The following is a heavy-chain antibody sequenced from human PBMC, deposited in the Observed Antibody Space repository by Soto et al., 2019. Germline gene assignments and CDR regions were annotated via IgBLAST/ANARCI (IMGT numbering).Heavy chain of an antibody. Sequence: SETLSLTCTVSGGSISSSSYYWGWIRQPPGKGLDWIGSIYYSGSTYYNPSLKSRVTISVDTSKNQFSLKLSSVTAADTAVYYCAREDTSYDFWSGSYYYGMDVWGQGTTVTVSS. D-gene: IGHD3-3*01. CDR1: GGSISSSSYY. CDR2: IYYSGST. V-gene: IGHV4-39*02. J-gene: IGHJ6*02. CDR3: AREDTSYDFWSGSYYYGMDV.